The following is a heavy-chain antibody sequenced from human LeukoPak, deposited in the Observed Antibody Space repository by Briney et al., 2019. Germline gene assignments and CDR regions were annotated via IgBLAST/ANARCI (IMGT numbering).Heavy chain of an antibody. CDR1: GSTFTSYD. Sequence: ASVKVSCKASGSTFTSYDINWVRQATGQGLEWMGWMNPNSGNTGYAQKFQGRVTMTRNTSISTAYMELSSLRSEDTAVYYCARGQRFRGVAAAGGYWGQGTLVTVSS. CDR2: MNPNSGNT. D-gene: IGHD6-13*01. V-gene: IGHV1-8*01. CDR3: ARGQRFRGVAAAGGY. J-gene: IGHJ4*02.